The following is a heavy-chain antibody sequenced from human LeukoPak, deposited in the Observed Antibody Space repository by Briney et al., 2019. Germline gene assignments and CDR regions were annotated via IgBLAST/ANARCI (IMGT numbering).Heavy chain of an antibody. D-gene: IGHD6-25*01. J-gene: IGHJ4*02. CDR3: ARPAGYPGLNYFDY. Sequence: PSETLSLTCAVYGGSFSGYYWSWIRQPPGKGLEWIGEINHSGSTNYNPSLKSRVTMSVDTSKSQFHLKLSSVTAAATAVYYCARPAGYPGLNYFDYWGQGTLVTVSS. CDR1: GGSFSGYY. CDR2: INHSGST. V-gene: IGHV4-34*01.